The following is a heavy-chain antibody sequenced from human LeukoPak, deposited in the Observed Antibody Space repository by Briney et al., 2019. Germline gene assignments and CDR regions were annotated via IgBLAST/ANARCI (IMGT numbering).Heavy chain of an antibody. CDR1: GYTFISYW. Sequence: GESLKISCKASGYTFISYWIAWVRQMPGKGPEWMGGIFPDDSDTRYSPSFQGQVTISADKSISTAYLQWSSLKASDTATYYCAKMLRRGGPSDYWGPGTLVTVSS. CDR2: IFPDDSDT. D-gene: IGHD3-10*01. J-gene: IGHJ4*02. CDR3: AKMLRRGGPSDY. V-gene: IGHV5-51*01.